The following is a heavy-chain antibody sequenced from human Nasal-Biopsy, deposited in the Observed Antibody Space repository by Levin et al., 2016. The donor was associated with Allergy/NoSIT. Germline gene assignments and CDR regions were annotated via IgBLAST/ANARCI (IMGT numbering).Heavy chain of an antibody. J-gene: IGHJ6*03. CDR3: ARDNEYSNSVHYYYMDV. V-gene: IGHV1-69*06. Sequence: ASVKVSCKAPGGTFSNDAISWVRQAPGQGLEWMGGIMPVVGTPHYARKFQGRVTITADKSATTVYMELSSLRLEDTALYYCARDNEYSNSVHYYYMDVWGKGTTITVS. CDR2: IMPVVGTP. CDR1: GGTFSNDA. D-gene: IGHD4-11*01.